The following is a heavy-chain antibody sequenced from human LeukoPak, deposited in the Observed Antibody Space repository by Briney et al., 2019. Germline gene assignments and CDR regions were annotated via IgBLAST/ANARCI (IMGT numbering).Heavy chain of an antibody. CDR2: IYYSGST. CDR3: ARDPGQEWHYDSSGAFDI. D-gene: IGHD3-22*01. Sequence: SETLPLTCTVSGGSISSSSYYWGWIRQPPGKGLEWIGSIYYSGSTYYNPSLKSRVTISVDTSKNQFSLKLSSVTAADTAVYYCARDPGQEWHYDSSGAFDIWGQGTMVTVSS. CDR1: GGSISSSSYY. J-gene: IGHJ3*02. V-gene: IGHV4-39*07.